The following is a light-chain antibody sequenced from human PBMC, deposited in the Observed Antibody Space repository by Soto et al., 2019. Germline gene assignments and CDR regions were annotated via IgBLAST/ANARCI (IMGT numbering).Light chain of an antibody. CDR1: NIRTKS. CDR3: QVWDSSSSYG. V-gene: IGLV3-21*02. Sequence: SYELTQPPSVSVAPGQTATITCGGNNIRTKSVHWYQQRPGQAPVLVVYADSDRPSGIPERFSGSNSGNTATLTISRVEAGDEADYYCQVWDSSSSYGFGAGTKVTV. J-gene: IGLJ1*01. CDR2: ADS.